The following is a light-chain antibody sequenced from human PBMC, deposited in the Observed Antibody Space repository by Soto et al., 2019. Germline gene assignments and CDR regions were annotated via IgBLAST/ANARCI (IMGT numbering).Light chain of an antibody. V-gene: IGLV2-18*01. CDR2: EAS. CDR1: STDFVSYNR. Sequence: QSALTQPPSVSGSPGQSVTISCTGTSTDFVSYNRVSWYQQPPGTAPKLIIYEASNRPSGVPDRFSGSKSDNTASLTISGLQAADEADYYCSLYTSENTYVFGTGTKLTVL. CDR3: SLYTSENTYV. J-gene: IGLJ1*01.